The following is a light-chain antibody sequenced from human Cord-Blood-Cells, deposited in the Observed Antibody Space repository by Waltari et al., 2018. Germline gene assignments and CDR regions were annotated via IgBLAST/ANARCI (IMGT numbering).Light chain of an antibody. J-gene: IGKJ1*01. V-gene: IGKV4-1*01. Sequence: DIVMTQSPDSLAVSLGERATSNCKSSQSVLYSSNNTNYLAWYQQKPGQPPKLLIYWASTRESGVPDRFSGSGSGTDFTLTISSLQAEDVAVYYCQQYYSTPWTFGQGTKVEIK. CDR3: QQYYSTPWT. CDR2: WAS. CDR1: QSVLYSSNNTNY.